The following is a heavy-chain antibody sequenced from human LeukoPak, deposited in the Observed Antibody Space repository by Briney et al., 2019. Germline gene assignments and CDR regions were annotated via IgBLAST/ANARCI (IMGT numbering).Heavy chain of an antibody. CDR2: IKQGGSEK. Sequence: GGSLRLSCAASGFTFSSYWMSWVRQAPGKGLEWVANIKQGGSEKYYVDSVKGRFTISRDNAKNSLYLQMNSLRAEDTAVYYCASAATGAKYYFDYWGQGTLVTVSS. J-gene: IGHJ4*02. D-gene: IGHD7-27*01. CDR1: GFTFSSYW. CDR3: ASAATGAKYYFDY. V-gene: IGHV3-7*01.